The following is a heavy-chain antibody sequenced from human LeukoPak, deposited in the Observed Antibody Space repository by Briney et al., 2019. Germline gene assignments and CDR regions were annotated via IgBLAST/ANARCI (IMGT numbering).Heavy chain of an antibody. CDR3: VRGSRGNYDT. CDR1: GFTFSSYA. V-gene: IGHV3-23*01. J-gene: IGHJ5*02. D-gene: IGHD3-22*01. Sequence: GGSLRLSCAASGFTFSSYAMCWVRQAPGKGLQWVSSITSSGDNTYYADSVNGRFTISRDNTKNTLHLQVNSLGAEDTAVYYCVRGSRGNYDTWGQGTLVTVSS. CDR2: ITSSGDNT.